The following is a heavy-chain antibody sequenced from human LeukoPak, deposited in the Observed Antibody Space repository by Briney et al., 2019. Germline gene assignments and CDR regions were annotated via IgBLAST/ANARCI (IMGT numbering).Heavy chain of an antibody. CDR3: ARGPYGSGSYGY. Sequence: SETLSLTCTVSGGSISIYYWSWIRQPPGKGLEWIGYVYNSENTNYNPSLKSRATISADTSKNQFSLKLSSVTAADTAVYYCARGPYGSGSYGYWGQGTLVTVSS. J-gene: IGHJ4*02. CDR1: GGSISIYY. CDR2: VYNSENT. D-gene: IGHD3-10*01. V-gene: IGHV4-59*12.